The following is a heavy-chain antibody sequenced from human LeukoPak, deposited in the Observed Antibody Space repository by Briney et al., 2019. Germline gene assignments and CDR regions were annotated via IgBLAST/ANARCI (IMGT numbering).Heavy chain of an antibody. CDR3: ARGPITIFGVVTHWFDP. V-gene: IGHV4-39*07. CDR2: IYYSGST. J-gene: IGHJ5*02. CDR1: GGSISSSSYY. D-gene: IGHD3-3*01. Sequence: SETLSLTCTVSGGSISSSSYYWGWIRQPPGKGLEWIGSIYYSGSTYYNPSLKSRVTISVDTSKNQFSLKLSSVTAADTAVYYCARGPITIFGVVTHWFDPWGQGTLVTVSS.